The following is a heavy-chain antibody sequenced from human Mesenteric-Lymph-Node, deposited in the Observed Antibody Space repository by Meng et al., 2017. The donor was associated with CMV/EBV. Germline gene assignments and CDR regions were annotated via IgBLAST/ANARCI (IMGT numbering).Heavy chain of an antibody. Sequence: GSLRLSCTVSGGSISSSSYYWGWIRQPPGKGLEWIGSIYYSGSAYYNPSLRSRVTISVDTSKNQFSLQLNSVTPEDTAVFFCARATSGRFDSWGHGTQVTVSS. CDR3: ARATSGRFDS. D-gene: IGHD1-26*01. J-gene: IGHJ5*01. V-gene: IGHV4-39*01. CDR2: IYYSGSA. CDR1: GGSISSSSYY.